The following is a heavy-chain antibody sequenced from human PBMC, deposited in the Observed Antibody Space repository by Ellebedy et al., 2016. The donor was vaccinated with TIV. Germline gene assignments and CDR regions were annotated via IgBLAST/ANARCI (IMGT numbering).Heavy chain of an antibody. CDR2: IHHDGTT. V-gene: IGHV4-31*03. Sequence: MPSETLSLTCTVSGGSISSGELYWSWIRQHPGKGLEWIGYIHHDGTTYYNPSLRSRVTISVDTSKNQFSLKLSSVTAADTAVYYCARVLTRGTTTFDYWGRGTLVTVSS. J-gene: IGHJ4*02. D-gene: IGHD1-7*01. CDR3: ARVLTRGTTTFDY. CDR1: GGSISSGELY.